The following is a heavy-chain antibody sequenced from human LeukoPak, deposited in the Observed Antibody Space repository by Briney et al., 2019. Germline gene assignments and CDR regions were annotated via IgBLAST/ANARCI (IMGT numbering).Heavy chain of an antibody. CDR1: GGSFSGYY. Sequence: SETLSLTCAVYGGSFSGYYWSWIRQPPGKGLEWIGEINHSGSTNYNPSLKSRVTISLDTSKNQFSLKLNSVTAADTAVYYCAKSNGYGLIDIWGQGTMVTVSS. CDR3: AKSNGYGLIDI. V-gene: IGHV4-34*01. D-gene: IGHD5-18*01. J-gene: IGHJ3*02. CDR2: INHSGST.